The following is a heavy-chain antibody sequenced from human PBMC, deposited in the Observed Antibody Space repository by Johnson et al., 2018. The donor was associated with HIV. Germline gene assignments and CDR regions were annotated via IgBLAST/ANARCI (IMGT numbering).Heavy chain of an antibody. Sequence: VQLVESGGGLVKPGGSLRLSCAASRFTFSNAWMSWVRQAPGKGLEWVSAISGSGDTAYYADSVKGRFTISRDNSKNTLYLQMNSLRAEDTAVYYCARAYSYGAFDIWGLGTKVTVSS. CDR1: RFTFSNAW. V-gene: IGHV3-23*04. CDR2: ISGSGDTA. J-gene: IGHJ3*02. D-gene: IGHD5-18*01. CDR3: ARAYSYGAFDI.